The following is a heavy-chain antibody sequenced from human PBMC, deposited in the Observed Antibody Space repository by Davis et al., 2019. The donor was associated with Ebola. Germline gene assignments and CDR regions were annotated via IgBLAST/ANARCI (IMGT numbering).Heavy chain of an antibody. J-gene: IGHJ4*02. CDR3: AKGTNRIAVAGMGQNN. V-gene: IGHV3-30*18. CDR2: ISYDGSDK. CDR1: GFTFSHYG. D-gene: IGHD6-19*01. Sequence: PGGPLRPSCPLPGFTFSHYGMHWVRQAPGKGLEWLSVISYDGSDKYYADSVKGRFTISRDDPKNTVFLQMNSLRVEDTAVYHCAKGTNRIAVAGMGQNNWGPGTLVTVSS.